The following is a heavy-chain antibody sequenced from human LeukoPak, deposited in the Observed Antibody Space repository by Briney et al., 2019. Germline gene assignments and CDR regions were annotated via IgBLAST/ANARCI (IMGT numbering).Heavy chain of an antibody. V-gene: IGHV4-38-2*02. Sequence: PSETLSLTCTVSGYSISSTYYWGRIRQPPGKGLEYIGSIYHTGSTYYNPSLKSRVTISVDTSKNQFSLRLSSVTAADTAFYYCAREMAADAFDIWGQGTVVTVSS. CDR1: GYSISSTYY. CDR2: IYHTGST. CDR3: AREMAADAFDI. D-gene: IGHD6-13*01. J-gene: IGHJ3*02.